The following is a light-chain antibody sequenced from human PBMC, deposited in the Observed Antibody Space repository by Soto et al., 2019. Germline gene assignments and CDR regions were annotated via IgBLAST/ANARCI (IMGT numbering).Light chain of an antibody. J-gene: IGLJ1*01. CDR2: TVT. V-gene: IGLV2-11*01. CDR1: GSDIGGYNY. Sequence: QSALTQPRSVSGSPGQSVTISCTGTGSDIGGYNYVSWYQQHPDKAPKLMIYTVTKRPSGVPDRFSGSKSDNTASLTISGLQADDEADYYCCSYAGSSSYVFGTGTKVTVL. CDR3: CSYAGSSSYV.